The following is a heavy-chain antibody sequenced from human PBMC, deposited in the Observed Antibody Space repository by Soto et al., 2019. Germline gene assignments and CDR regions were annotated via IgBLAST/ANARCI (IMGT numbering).Heavy chain of an antibody. CDR3: ANLKWDSGGDARSPKRGVDQAFEI. CDR1: GFTFSSYG. D-gene: IGHD2-21*02. Sequence: GGSLRLSCAASGFTFSSYGMHWVRQAPGKGLEWVAVISYDGSNKYYADSVKGRFTISRDNSKNTLYLQMNSLRAEDTAVYYCANLKWDSGGDARSPKRGVDQAFEIWGQGTMVTVSS. CDR2: ISYDGSNK. J-gene: IGHJ3*02. V-gene: IGHV3-30*18.